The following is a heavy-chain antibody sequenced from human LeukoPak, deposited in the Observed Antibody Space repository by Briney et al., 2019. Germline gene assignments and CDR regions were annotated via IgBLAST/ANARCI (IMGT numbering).Heavy chain of an antibody. V-gene: IGHV3-64*01. D-gene: IGHD6-19*01. CDR3: ARTSGCYDY. CDR1: GFTFSSYG. CDR2: ISSNGGST. J-gene: IGHJ4*02. Sequence: GGSLRLSCAASGFTFSSYGMHWVRQAPGKGLEYVSSISSNGGSTYYASSVKGRFTISRDNSKNTLYLQMGSLRPEDMAVYYCARTSGCYDYRGEGTLVAVSS.